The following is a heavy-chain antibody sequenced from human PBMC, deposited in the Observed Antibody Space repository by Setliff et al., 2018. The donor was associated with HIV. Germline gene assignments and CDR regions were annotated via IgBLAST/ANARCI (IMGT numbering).Heavy chain of an antibody. V-gene: IGHV1-2*02. CDR3: ARVGAYCGGDCYGWPADAFDI. J-gene: IGHJ3*02. CDR1: GYTFTDYP. D-gene: IGHD2-21*02. Sequence: ASVKVSCKASGYTFTDYPVHWVRQAPGQRLEWMGWINPNTGRTHYAPNFQGRVTMTRDTSITTAYMELSRLRSDDTAVYYCARVGAYCGGDCYGWPADAFDIWGQGTMVTVSS. CDR2: INPNTGRT.